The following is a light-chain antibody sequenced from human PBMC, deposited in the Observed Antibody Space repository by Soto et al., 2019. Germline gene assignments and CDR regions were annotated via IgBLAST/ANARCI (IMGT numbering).Light chain of an antibody. Sequence: QSVLTQPPSASGSPGQSVAISCTGTSSDVGGYNYVSWYQHHPGKAPKLMIYEVNKRPSGVPDRFSGSKSGNTASLTVSGLQDEDEADYYCSSYAGSSNVFGTRIRSP. J-gene: IGLJ1*01. V-gene: IGLV2-8*01. CDR3: SSYAGSSNV. CDR2: EVN. CDR1: SSDVGGYNY.